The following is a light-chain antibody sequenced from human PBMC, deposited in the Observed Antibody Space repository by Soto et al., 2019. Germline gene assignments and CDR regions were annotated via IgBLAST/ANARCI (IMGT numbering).Light chain of an antibody. Sequence: DIQMTQSPSTLSASVGDRVTITCRASQSINSWLAWYQQKPGKAPKVLIYKASSLKSGVPSRFSGSGSGTEFTLTISSLQPDDFATYYCQQYNHWYSFGQGTKLEIK. CDR1: QSINSW. J-gene: IGKJ2*01. V-gene: IGKV1-5*03. CDR3: QQYNHWYS. CDR2: KAS.